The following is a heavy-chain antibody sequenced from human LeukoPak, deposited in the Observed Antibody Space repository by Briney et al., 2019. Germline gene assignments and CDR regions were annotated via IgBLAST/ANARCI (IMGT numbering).Heavy chain of an antibody. D-gene: IGHD2-2*01. J-gene: IGHJ4*02. V-gene: IGHV1-18*01. CDR3: ARLIPQVVVPGAVDY. CDR1: GYTFRSYA. Sequence: ASVKVSCKASGYTFRSYAISWVRQAPGQGLEWMGWISAYNGNRNYAQKLQGRVTMTTDTSTSTAYMELRSLRSDDTAVYYCARLIPQVVVPGAVDYWGQGTLVTVPS. CDR2: ISAYNGNR.